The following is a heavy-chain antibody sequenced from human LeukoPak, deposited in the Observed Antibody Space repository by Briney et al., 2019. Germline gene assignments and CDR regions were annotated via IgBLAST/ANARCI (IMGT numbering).Heavy chain of an antibody. CDR3: AKGGTTVVDY. CDR1: GFTFNNYG. Sequence: GGSLRLSCAASGFTFNNYGMHWVRQAPGKGLEWVAVISYDGRNKHYPDSVKGRFTISRDNAKNTLYLQMNSLRAEDTAVYCCAKGGTTVVDYWGQGTLVTVSS. CDR2: ISYDGRNK. D-gene: IGHD4-23*01. J-gene: IGHJ4*02. V-gene: IGHV3-30*18.